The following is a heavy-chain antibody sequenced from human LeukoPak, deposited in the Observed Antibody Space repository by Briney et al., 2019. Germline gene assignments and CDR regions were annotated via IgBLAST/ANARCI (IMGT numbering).Heavy chain of an antibody. CDR1: GFTFSSYA. CDR2: VSGTGVGT. D-gene: IGHD5-12*01. Sequence: GGSLRLSCAASGFTFSSYAMSWVRQAPGKGLEWVSTVSGTGVGTYYADSVKGRSTISRDNSKNTLYLQMNSLRTEDTAVYYCASRLPHDFWGQGTLVTVSS. CDR3: ASRLPHDF. J-gene: IGHJ4*02. V-gene: IGHV3-23*01.